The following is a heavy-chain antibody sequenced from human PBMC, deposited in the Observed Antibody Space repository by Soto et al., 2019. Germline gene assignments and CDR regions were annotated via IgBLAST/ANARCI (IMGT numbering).Heavy chain of an antibody. CDR3: SRPLHGAFDI. CDR1: GYTFTRYG. Sequence: QVQLVQSGVEVKKPGASVKVSCKASGYTFTRYGISWVRQAPGQGLEWMGWINPSNGKANYARNLQGRVTMTTDTSTTTAYMELRSLTSDDTAMYYCSRPLHGAFDIWGQGTVVTVSS. V-gene: IGHV1-18*01. CDR2: INPSNGKA. J-gene: IGHJ3*02.